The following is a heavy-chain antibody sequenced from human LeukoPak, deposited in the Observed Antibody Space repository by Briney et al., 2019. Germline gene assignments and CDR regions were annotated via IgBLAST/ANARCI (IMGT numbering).Heavy chain of an antibody. D-gene: IGHD2-15*01. CDR1: GFTFSSYS. V-gene: IGHV3-21*01. Sequence: KPGGSLRLSCAASGFTFSSYSMNWVRQAPGKGLEWVSSISSSSSYIYYADSVKGRFTISRDNAKNSLYLQMNSLRAEDTAVYYCAKDVVVVVAANWFDPWGQGTLVTVSS. CDR3: AKDVVVVVAANWFDP. CDR2: ISSSSSYI. J-gene: IGHJ5*02.